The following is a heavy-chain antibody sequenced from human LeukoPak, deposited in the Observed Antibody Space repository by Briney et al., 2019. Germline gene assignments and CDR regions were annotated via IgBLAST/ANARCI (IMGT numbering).Heavy chain of an antibody. CDR2: INPNSGDT. CDR3: ARRYYDSSGYFIDY. CDR1: GYTFIGYY. V-gene: IGHV1-2*02. D-gene: IGHD3-22*01. J-gene: IGHJ4*02. Sequence: ASVKVSCKASGYTFIGYYVHWVRQAPGQGLEWMGWINPNSGDTNYARKFQGRVTMTRDTSISTAYMELSSLRSDDTAAYFCARRYYDSSGYFIDYWGQGTLVTVSS.